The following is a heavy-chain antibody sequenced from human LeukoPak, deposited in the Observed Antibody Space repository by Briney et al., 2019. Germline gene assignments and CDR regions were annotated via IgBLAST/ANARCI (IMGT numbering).Heavy chain of an antibody. CDR3: AKDPPPGTGDY. J-gene: IGHJ4*02. CDR2: ISGSGGST. Sequence: LSLTCTVSGGSISIGGYYWSWVRQAPGKGQEWVSAISGSGGSTYYADSVKGRFTISRDNSKNTLYLQMNSLRAEDTAVYYCAKDPPPGTGDYWGQGTLVTVSS. V-gene: IGHV3-23*01. CDR1: GGSISIGGYY. D-gene: IGHD2-8*02.